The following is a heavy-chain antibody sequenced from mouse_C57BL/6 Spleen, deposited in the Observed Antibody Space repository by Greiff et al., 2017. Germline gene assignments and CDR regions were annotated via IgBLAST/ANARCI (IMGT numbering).Heavy chain of an antibody. D-gene: IGHD2-4*01. CDR2: IWGDGST. CDR3: AKRDYDEEGAWFAY. Sequence: VKVVESGPGLVAPSQSLSITCTVSGFSLTSYGVSWVRQPPGKGLEWLGVIWGDGSTNYHSALISRLRISKDNSKSQVFLKLNSLQTDDTATYYCAKRDYDEEGAWFAYWGQGTLVTVSA. V-gene: IGHV2-3*01. J-gene: IGHJ3*01. CDR1: GFSLTSYG.